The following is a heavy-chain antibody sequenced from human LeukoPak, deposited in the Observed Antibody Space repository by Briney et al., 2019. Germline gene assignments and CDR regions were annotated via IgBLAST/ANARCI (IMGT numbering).Heavy chain of an antibody. V-gene: IGHV3-21*01. CDR1: GITFSSYT. D-gene: IGHD2-15*01. Sequence: GGSLKLSCASSGITFSSYTMNWVRQAPGKGLEWVSSISTSGNYIYYADSVKGRFTISRDNAKNSVYLQMDSLRAEDTAVYYCARDYYCSGGSCYSPDYDYWGQGTQVTVSS. J-gene: IGHJ4*02. CDR3: ARDYYCSGGSCYSPDYDY. CDR2: ISTSGNYI.